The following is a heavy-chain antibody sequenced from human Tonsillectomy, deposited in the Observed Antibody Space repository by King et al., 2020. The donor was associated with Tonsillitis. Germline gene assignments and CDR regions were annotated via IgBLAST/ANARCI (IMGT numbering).Heavy chain of an antibody. J-gene: IGHJ4*02. CDR1: GFTFSSYS. CDR3: AREESERGYSSIDY. CDR2: ISSSSSYI. D-gene: IGHD5-18*01. V-gene: IGHV3-21*01. Sequence: VQLVESGGGLVKPGGSLRLSCAASGFTFSSYSMNWVRQAPGKGLEGVSSISSSSSYIYYADSVKGRFTISRDNAKNSLYLQMNSLRAADTAVYYCAREESERGYSSIDYWGQGTLVTVSS.